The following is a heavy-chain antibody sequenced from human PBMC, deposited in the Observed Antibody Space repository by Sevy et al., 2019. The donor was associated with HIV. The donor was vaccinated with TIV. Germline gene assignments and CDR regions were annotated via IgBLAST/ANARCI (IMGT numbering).Heavy chain of an antibody. Sequence: GGSLRLSCAASGFTFSNAWMSWVRQAPGKGLEWVGRIKSKTDGGTTDYAEPVKGRFTISRDDSKNTLYLQMNSLKTEDTAVYYCTTDSLTNYRNPFDYWGQGTLVTVSS. D-gene: IGHD1-7*01. CDR2: IKSKTDGGTT. V-gene: IGHV3-15*01. CDR1: GFTFSNAW. J-gene: IGHJ4*02. CDR3: TTDSLTNYRNPFDY.